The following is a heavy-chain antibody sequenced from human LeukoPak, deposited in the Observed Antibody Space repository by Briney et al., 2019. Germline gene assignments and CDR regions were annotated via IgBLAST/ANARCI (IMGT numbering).Heavy chain of an antibody. Sequence: ASVKVSCKASGYTFTNFYIHWVRQAPGQGLEWMGVINPSDGSTTYVQKFQGRVTMTRDTSTSTVYMDMSSPRSEDTAIYYCARDMLARSASFDYWGQGTLVTVSS. V-gene: IGHV1-46*01. CDR1: GYTFTNFY. CDR2: INPSDGST. D-gene: IGHD3-10*02. J-gene: IGHJ4*02. CDR3: ARDMLARSASFDY.